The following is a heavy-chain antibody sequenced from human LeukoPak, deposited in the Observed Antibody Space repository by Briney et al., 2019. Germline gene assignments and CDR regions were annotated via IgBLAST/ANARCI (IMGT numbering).Heavy chain of an antibody. CDR3: ARHGHYYDSSGYDFDY. Sequence: PSETLSLTCTVSSGSISSSSYYWGWIRQPPGKGLEWIGSIYYSGSTYYNPSLKSRITMSVDTSKNQFSLKLSSVTAADTAVYYCARHGHYYDSSGYDFDYWGQGTLVTVSS. D-gene: IGHD3-22*01. J-gene: IGHJ4*02. CDR2: IYYSGST. CDR1: SGSISSSSYY. V-gene: IGHV4-39*01.